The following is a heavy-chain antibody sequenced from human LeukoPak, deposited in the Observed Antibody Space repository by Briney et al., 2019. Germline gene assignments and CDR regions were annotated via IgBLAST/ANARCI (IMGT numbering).Heavy chain of an antibody. V-gene: IGHV3-7*01. CDR1: GFTFGSCW. CDR3: TQSNY. CDR2: INQDGSQK. Sequence: GGSLRLSCAASGFTFGSCWMNWVRQTPGKGLEWVANINQDGSQKFYVDSVKGRFTTSRDNANNSLYLQMNSLRAEDTAVYYCTQSNYWGQGALVTVSS. J-gene: IGHJ4*02.